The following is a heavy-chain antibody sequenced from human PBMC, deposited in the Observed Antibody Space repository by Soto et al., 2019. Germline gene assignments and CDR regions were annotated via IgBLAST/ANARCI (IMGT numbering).Heavy chain of an antibody. CDR1: GGSFSGYY. CDR3: ARDNQLPYSSSWNRYWYFDL. D-gene: IGHD6-13*01. J-gene: IGHJ2*01. Sequence: ASETLSLTCAVYGGSFSGYYWSWIRQPPGKGLEWIGEINHSGSTNYNPSLKSRVTISVDTSKNQFSLKLSSVTAADTAVYYCARDNQLPYSSSWNRYWYFDLWGRGTLVTVSS. CDR2: INHSGST. V-gene: IGHV4-34*01.